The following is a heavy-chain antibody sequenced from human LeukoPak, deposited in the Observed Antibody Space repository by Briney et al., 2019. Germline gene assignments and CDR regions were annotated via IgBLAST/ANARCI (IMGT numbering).Heavy chain of an antibody. Sequence: ASVKVSCKASGYTSTGYYMHWVRQAPGQGLEWMGWINPNSGGTNYAQKFQGRVTMTRDTSISTAYMELSRLRSDDTAVYYCAREDIVVVPAAKSRWFDPWGQGTLVTVSS. CDR1: GYTSTGYY. J-gene: IGHJ5*02. D-gene: IGHD2-2*01. CDR2: INPNSGGT. V-gene: IGHV1-2*02. CDR3: AREDIVVVPAAKSRWFDP.